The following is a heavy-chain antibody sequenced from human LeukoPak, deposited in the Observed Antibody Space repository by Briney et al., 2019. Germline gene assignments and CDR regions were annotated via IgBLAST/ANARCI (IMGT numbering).Heavy chain of an antibody. J-gene: IGHJ4*02. CDR2: IYHSGST. CDR1: GGSISSGGYS. V-gene: IGHV4-30-2*01. CDR3: AREKVGYYDSSGYYRHFDY. D-gene: IGHD3-22*01. Sequence: SQTLSLTCAVSGGSISSGGYSWSWIRQPPGKGLEWIGYIYHSGSTYYNPSLKSRVTISVDRSKNQFSLKLSSVTAADTVVYYCAREKVGYYDSSGYYRHFDYWGQGTLVTVSS.